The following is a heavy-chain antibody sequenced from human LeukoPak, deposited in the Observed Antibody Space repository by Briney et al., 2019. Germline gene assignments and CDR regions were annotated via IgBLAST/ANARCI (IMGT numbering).Heavy chain of an antibody. V-gene: IGHV4-59*12. J-gene: IGHJ6*03. CDR3: ARSFSDFWSGYYPPIPYYYYYYYMDV. CDR2: IYYSGST. D-gene: IGHD3-3*01. Sequence: PSETLSLTCTVSGGSISSYYWSWIRQPPGKGLEWIGYIYYSGSTNYNPSLKSRVTMSVDTSKNQFSLKLSSVTAADTAVYYCARSFSDFWSGYYPPIPYYYYYYYMDVWGKGTTVTVSS. CDR1: GGSISSYY.